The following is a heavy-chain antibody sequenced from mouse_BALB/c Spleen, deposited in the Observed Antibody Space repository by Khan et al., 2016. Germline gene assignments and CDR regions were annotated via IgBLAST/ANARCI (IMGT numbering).Heavy chain of an antibody. Sequence: QVQLQQSGAELVKAGASVKMSCKASGYTFTSYWMHWVKQRLGQGLEWFAEINPTNGRTYFNEKFKSKATLTVDKSSSTAYMQLSGLTFKDSAVYYCARSKTIVATYFDYWGQGTTLTVSS. J-gene: IGHJ2*01. CDR2: INPTNGRT. CDR3: ARSKTIVATYFDY. D-gene: IGHD1-1*01. V-gene: IGHV1S81*02. CDR1: GYTFTSYW.